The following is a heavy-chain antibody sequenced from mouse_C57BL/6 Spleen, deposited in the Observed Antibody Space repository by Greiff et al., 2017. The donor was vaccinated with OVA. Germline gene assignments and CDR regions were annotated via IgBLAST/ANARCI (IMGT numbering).Heavy chain of an antibody. Sequence: VHLVESGAELARPGASVNLSCKASGYTFTSYGISWVKQRPGQGLEWIGEIYPRSGNTYYNEKVKGQATLTADKSSSTAYLELRSLTSEDSAVYFCSGEWGDYWGQGTTLTVSS. J-gene: IGHJ2*01. D-gene: IGHD1-3*01. CDR2: IYPRSGNT. CDR1: GYTFTSYG. CDR3: SGEWGDY. V-gene: IGHV1-81*01.